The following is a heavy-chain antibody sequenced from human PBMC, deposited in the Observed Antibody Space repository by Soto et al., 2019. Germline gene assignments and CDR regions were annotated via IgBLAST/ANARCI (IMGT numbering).Heavy chain of an antibody. D-gene: IGHD5-12*01. J-gene: IGHJ4*02. CDR3: AHVYGGYDNFDY. CDR2: IYWDDDK. V-gene: IGHV2-5*02. CDR1: GFSLSTSGVG. Sequence: QITLKESGPTLVKPTQTLTLTCTFSGFSLSTSGVGVGWIRQPPGKALEWLTLIYWDDDKRYSPSLKSRLTITKDTSKNQVVLTMTNMDPVDTATYYCAHVYGGYDNFDYWGQGTLVTVSS.